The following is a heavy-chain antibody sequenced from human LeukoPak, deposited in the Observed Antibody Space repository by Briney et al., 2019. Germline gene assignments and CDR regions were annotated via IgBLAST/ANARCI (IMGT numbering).Heavy chain of an antibody. CDR1: GCRSTSYW. Sequence: GGSLKFPGKAFGCRSTSYWSGGSAKLPGRGRGGLGIIYPGDSDTRYSPSFQGQVTISADKSISTAYLQWSSLKASDTAMYYCARRAGGSSPLYYYYMDVWGKGTTVTVSS. CDR3: ARRAGGSSPLYYYYMDV. D-gene: IGHD6-13*01. J-gene: IGHJ6*03. CDR2: IYPGDSDT. V-gene: IGHV5-51*01.